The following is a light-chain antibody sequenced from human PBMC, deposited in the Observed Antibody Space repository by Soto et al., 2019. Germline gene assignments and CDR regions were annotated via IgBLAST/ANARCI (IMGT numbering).Light chain of an antibody. CDR2: GAS. Sequence: PGGRAIPSCTASQTVNNNYLAWCQQKPGQALRLLIYGASRRAPGIPYRYSGSASESDFTLTISSLEPEDFAAYYCHQYSHLPMTFGQGTRLEI. V-gene: IGKV3-20*01. J-gene: IGKJ5*01. CDR3: HQYSHLPMT. CDR1: QTVNNNY.